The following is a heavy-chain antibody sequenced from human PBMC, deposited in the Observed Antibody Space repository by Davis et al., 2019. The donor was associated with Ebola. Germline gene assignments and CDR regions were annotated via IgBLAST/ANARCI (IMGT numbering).Heavy chain of an antibody. Sequence: ASVKVSCKASGYIFTTYAMHWVRQAPGQRLEWMGWINAGNGNTKYSQKFQGRVTMTRNTSISTAYMELSSLRSEDTAVYYCARGHGSGWFNWYFDLWGRGTLVTVSS. J-gene: IGHJ2*01. CDR1: GYIFTTYA. V-gene: IGHV1-3*01. D-gene: IGHD6-19*01. CDR2: INAGNGNT. CDR3: ARGHGSGWFNWYFDL.